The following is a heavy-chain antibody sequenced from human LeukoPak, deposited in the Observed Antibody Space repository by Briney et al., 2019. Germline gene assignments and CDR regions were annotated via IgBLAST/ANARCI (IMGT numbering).Heavy chain of an antibody. CDR2: IYPGDSDT. Sequence: ESLKISCKGSGYSFTSYWIGWVRQMPGKGLEWMGIIYPGDSDTRYSPSFQGQVTISADKSISTAYLQWSSLKASDTAMYYCARLLGDTPYYYYYYMDVWGKGTTVTVSS. D-gene: IGHD3-10*01. CDR1: GYSFTSYW. J-gene: IGHJ6*03. CDR3: ARLLGDTPYYYYYYMDV. V-gene: IGHV5-51*01.